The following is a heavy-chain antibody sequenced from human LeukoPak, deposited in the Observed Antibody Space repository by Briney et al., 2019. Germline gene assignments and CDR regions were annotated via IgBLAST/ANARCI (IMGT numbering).Heavy chain of an antibody. CDR3: ARVDTAMTGPDY. Sequence: GRSLRLSCAASGFTFSSYGMHWVRQAPGKGLEWVAVIWYDGSNKYYADSVKGRFTISRDNSKNTLYLQMNSLRAEDTAVYYCARVDTAMTGPDYWGQGTLVTVSS. CDR2: IWYDGSNK. J-gene: IGHJ4*02. V-gene: IGHV3-33*01. D-gene: IGHD5-18*01. CDR1: GFTFSSYG.